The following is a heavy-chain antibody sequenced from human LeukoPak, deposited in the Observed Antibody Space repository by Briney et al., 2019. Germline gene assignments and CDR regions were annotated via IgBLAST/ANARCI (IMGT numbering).Heavy chain of an antibody. CDR2: ISAYNGNT. CDR1: GFTFTSYG. Sequence: ASVKVSCKDSGFTFTSYGISWVRQAPGQGLEWMEWISAYNGNTNYAQKLQGRVTMTTDTSTSTAYMELRSLRSDDTAVYYCARDRGQMYNWNADAFDIWSQTTMVTVPS. CDR3: ARDRGQMYNWNADAFDI. D-gene: IGHD1-1*01. V-gene: IGHV1-18*01. J-gene: IGHJ3*02.